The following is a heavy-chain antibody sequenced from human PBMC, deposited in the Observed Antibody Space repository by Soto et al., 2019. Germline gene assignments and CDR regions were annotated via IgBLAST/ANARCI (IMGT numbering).Heavy chain of an antibody. CDR1: GFTFSSYW. CDR3: ARDGHPAYYDFWSGYYTPSTYYYYYYGMDV. V-gene: IGHV3-7*03. D-gene: IGHD3-3*01. J-gene: IGHJ6*02. CDR2: IKQDGSEK. Sequence: GGSLRLSCAASGFTFSSYWMSWVRQAPGKGLEWVANIKQDGSEKYYVDSVKGRFTISRDNAKNSLYLQMNSLRAEDTAVYYCARDGHPAYYDFWSGYYTPSTYYYYYYGMDVWGQGTTVTVSS.